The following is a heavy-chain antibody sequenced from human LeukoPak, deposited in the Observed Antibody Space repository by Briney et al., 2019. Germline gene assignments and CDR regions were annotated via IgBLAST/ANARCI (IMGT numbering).Heavy chain of an antibody. D-gene: IGHD4-17*01. CDR2: ITYSSSTI. J-gene: IGHJ4*02. Sequence: GGSLRLSCAASGFTFSSHGMHWVRQAPGKGLEWVSYITYSSSTIYYADSVKGRFTISRDNAKNSPYLQMNSLRVDDTAVYYCARDRLHYGEYEKTLDYWGQGTLVTVSS. CDR1: GFTFSSHG. V-gene: IGHV3-48*01. CDR3: ARDRLHYGEYEKTLDY.